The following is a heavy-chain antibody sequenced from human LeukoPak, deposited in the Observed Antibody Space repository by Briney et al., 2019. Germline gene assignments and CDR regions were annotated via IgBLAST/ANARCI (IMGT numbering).Heavy chain of an antibody. Sequence: ASVKVSCKASGYTFSTFAMNWVRQAPGQGLEWMGWINTNTGIPTYAQGFTGRFVFSLDTTVSTAYLQITSLRSEDTAVYYCARDTYWGQGTLVTVSS. CDR3: ARDTY. CDR1: GYTFSTFA. CDR2: INTNTGIP. V-gene: IGHV7-4-1*02. J-gene: IGHJ4*01.